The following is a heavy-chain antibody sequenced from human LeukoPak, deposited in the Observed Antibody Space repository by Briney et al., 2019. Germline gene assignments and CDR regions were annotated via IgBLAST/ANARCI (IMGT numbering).Heavy chain of an antibody. D-gene: IGHD5-12*01. J-gene: IGHJ3*01. Sequence: PSETLSLTCAVYGGSFSGYYWSWIRQPPGKGLEWIGSIRHDGHTYYNSSLKSQVTLSVDMSRNQFSLKFNSLTAADTALYYCARQVATKGEWAFDVWGQETMVTVSS. CDR1: GGSFSGYY. CDR3: ARQVATKGEWAFDV. V-gene: IGHV4-34*01. CDR2: IRHDGHT.